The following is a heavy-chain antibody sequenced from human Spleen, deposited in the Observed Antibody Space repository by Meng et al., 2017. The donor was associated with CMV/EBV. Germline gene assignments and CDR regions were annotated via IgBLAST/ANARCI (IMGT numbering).Heavy chain of an antibody. CDR2: INPKSGGT. J-gene: IGHJ4*02. CDR1: GYTFTGYY. Sequence: ASVKVSCKASGYTFTGYYMHWVRQAPGQGLEWMGWINPKSGGTNSAQKFQGRVTMTRDTSISTAYMELSRLRSDDTAVYYCASFTSSGQYYFDYWGQGTLVTVS. V-gene: IGHV1-2*02. CDR3: ASFTSSGQYYFDY. D-gene: IGHD6-19*01.